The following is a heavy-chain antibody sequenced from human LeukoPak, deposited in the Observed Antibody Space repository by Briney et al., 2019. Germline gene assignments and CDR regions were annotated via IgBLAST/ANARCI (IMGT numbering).Heavy chain of an antibody. J-gene: IGHJ4*02. D-gene: IGHD3-22*01. V-gene: IGHV4-39*01. CDR2: IYSSGTT. CDR3: ARHTGLSTPPNMIADY. CDR1: GGSIRSSNWY. Sequence: SETLSLTCSVSGGSIRSSNWYWGWIRQPPGKGLEWIGHIYSSGTTYYNPSLESRVTMSIDTSKNQFSLNLRSVTAADTALYYCARHTGLSTPPNMIADYWGQGTLVTVSS.